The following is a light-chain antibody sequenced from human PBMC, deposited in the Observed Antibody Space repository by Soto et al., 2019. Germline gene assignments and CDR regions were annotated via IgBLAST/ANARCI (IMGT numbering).Light chain of an antibody. CDR1: QSVSSN. CDR2: EVS. J-gene: IGKJ1*01. V-gene: IGKV3D-15*01. CDR3: QQYDNWLTWT. Sequence: EIVMTQSPGTLSLSPGARATLSCRASQSVSSNLAWYQQKPGQAPRLLIYEVSTRATGIPARFSGSGSGTEFTLTISSLQSEDSAVYYCQQYDNWLTWTFGQGTKVDIK.